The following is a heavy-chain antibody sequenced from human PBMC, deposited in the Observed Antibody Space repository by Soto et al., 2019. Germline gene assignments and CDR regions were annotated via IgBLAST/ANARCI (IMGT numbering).Heavy chain of an antibody. J-gene: IGHJ5*02. D-gene: IGHD6-13*01. CDR1: GGTFSSYA. Sequence: SLKVSCNASGGTFSSYAISWVRQAPGQGLEWMGGIIPIFGTANYAQKFQGRVTITADESTSTAYMELSSLRSEDTAVYYCAIERIAAAGTLSWFDPWGQGTLGTVSS. CDR3: AIERIAAAGTLSWFDP. CDR2: IIPIFGTA. V-gene: IGHV1-69*13.